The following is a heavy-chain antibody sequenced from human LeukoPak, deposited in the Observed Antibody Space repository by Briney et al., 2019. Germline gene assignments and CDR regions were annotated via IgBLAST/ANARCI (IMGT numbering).Heavy chain of an antibody. J-gene: IGHJ6*04. V-gene: IGHV1-69*06. D-gene: IGHD6-13*01. Sequence: SVKVSCKASGGTFSSYAISWVRQAPGQGLEWMGGIIPIFGTANYAQKFQGRVTITADKSTSTAYMELSSLRSEDTAVYYCARDRASSSSPYYYYYYGMDVWAKGPRVTVSS. CDR2: IIPIFGTA. CDR1: GGTFSSYA. CDR3: ARDRASSSSPYYYYYYGMDV.